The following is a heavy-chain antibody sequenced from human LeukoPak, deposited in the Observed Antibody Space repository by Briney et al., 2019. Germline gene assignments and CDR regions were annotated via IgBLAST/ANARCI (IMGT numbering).Heavy chain of an antibody. CDR3: TRDSGTTGEVKFDP. J-gene: IGHJ5*02. V-gene: IGHV4-4*07. CDR1: GGSISSYY. D-gene: IGHD3-10*01. Sequence: SETLSLTCTVSGGSISSYYWSWIRQPAGKGLEWIGRIYSSGTITYNPSLQSRVTMSVDTSKNEFSLKMSSVTAADTAVYYCTRDSGTTGEVKFDPWGQGTLVAVSS. CDR2: IYSSGTI.